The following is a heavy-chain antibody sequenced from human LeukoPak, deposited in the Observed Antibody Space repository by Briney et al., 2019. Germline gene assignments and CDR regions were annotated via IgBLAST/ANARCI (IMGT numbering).Heavy chain of an antibody. J-gene: IGHJ4*02. CDR1: GFTFSSYA. CDR2: ISGSGGST. D-gene: IGHD4-17*01. CDR3: AKALNDYGDSPLDY. V-gene: IGHV3-23*01. Sequence: GGSLRLSCAASGFTFSSYAMSWVRQATGKGLEWVSAISGSGGSTYYADSVKGRFTISRDNSKNTLYLQMNSLRAEDTAVYYCAKALNDYGDSPLDYWGQGTLVTVST.